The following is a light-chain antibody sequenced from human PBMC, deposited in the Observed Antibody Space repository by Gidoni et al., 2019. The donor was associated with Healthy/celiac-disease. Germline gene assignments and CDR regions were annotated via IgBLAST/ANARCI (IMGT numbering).Light chain of an antibody. Sequence: DIQMTQSPSSLSASVGDRVTIPCQASQDISNYLNWYQQKPGKAPKLLIYDASNLETGVPSRFSGSGSGTAFTFTISSLQPEDIATYYCQQYDNLPCSFGQGTKLEIK. V-gene: IGKV1-33*01. CDR1: QDISNY. CDR3: QQYDNLPCS. CDR2: DAS. J-gene: IGKJ2*04.